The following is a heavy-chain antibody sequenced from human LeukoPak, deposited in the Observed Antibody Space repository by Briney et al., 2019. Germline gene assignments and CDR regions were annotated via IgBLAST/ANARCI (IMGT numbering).Heavy chain of an antibody. CDR3: ARGPPIGWGAPDY. V-gene: IGHV1-69*13. CDR2: IIPIFGTA. D-gene: IGHD3-16*01. CDR1: GYTFTSYG. J-gene: IGHJ4*02. Sequence: ASVKVSCKASGYTFTSYGISWVRQAPGQGLEWMGGIIPIFGTANYAQKFQGRVTITADESTSTAYMELSSLRSEDTAVYYCARGPPIGWGAPDYWGQGTLVTVSS.